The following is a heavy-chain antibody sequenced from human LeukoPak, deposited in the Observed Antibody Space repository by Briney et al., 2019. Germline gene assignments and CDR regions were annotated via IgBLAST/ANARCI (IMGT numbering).Heavy chain of an antibody. CDR2: ISYSGST. Sequence: PSQTLSLTCTVSGGSISSGDYYWSWIRQPPGKGLEWIGYISYSGSTHYNPSLKSRVTISVDTSKNQFSLKLSSVTAADTAVYYCARHVGGDIVVVVAATSFLMDVWGKGTTVTVSS. CDR1: GGSISSGDYY. J-gene: IGHJ6*03. V-gene: IGHV4-30-4*01. CDR3: ARHVGGDIVVVVAATSFLMDV. D-gene: IGHD2-15*01.